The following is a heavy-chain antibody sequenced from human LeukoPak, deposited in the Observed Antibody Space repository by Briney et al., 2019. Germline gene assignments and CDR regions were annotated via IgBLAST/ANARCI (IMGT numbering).Heavy chain of an antibody. CDR1: GGSISSSSYY. Sequence: PSETLSLTCTVSGGSISSSSYYWGWIRQPPGKGLEWIGTIYYSGSTYYNPSLKSRVTISVDTSKNQFSPKLSSVTAADTAVYHCARNSFDSGKPPYWGQGTLVTVSS. J-gene: IGHJ4*02. CDR3: ARNSFDSGKPPY. D-gene: IGHD3-10*01. CDR2: IYYSGST. V-gene: IGHV4-39*01.